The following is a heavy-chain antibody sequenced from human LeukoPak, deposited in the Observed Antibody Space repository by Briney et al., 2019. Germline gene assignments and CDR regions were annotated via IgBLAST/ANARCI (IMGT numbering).Heavy chain of an antibody. V-gene: IGHV3-23*01. J-gene: IGHJ4*02. CDR3: AAKAAYDSNGYYFC. CDR1: GFTFRSSV. Sequence: GGSLRLSCVASGFTFRSSVMSWVRQAPGKRLEWVSAITGDGGGTNHADSVKGRFTISRDNSKNTLYLQMNSLRAEDTAVYYCAAKAAYDSNGYYFCWGQGTLVTVSS. D-gene: IGHD3-22*01. CDR2: ITGDGGGT.